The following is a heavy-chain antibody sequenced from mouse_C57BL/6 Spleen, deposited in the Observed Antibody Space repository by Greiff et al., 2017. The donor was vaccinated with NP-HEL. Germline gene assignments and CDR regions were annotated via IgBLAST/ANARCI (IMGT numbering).Heavy chain of an antibody. D-gene: IGHD2-4*01. CDR2: IYPGSGST. CDR1: GYTFTSYW. V-gene: IGHV1-55*01. Sequence: VQLQQPGAELVKPGASVKMSCKASGYTFTSYWITWVKQRPGQGLEWIGDIYPGSGSTNYNEKFKSKATLTVDTSSSTAYMQLSSLTSEDSAVYYCAKGGISIYYDPYYFDYWGQGTTLTVSS. CDR3: AKGGISIYYDPYYFDY. J-gene: IGHJ2*01.